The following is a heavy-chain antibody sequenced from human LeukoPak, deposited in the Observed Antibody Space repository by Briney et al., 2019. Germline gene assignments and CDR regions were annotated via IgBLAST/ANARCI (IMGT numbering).Heavy chain of an antibody. Sequence: SETLSLTCAVYGGSFSGYYWSWSRQPPGKGLGLIGEINHSGSTNYNPSLKRRVTISVDTSKNQFSLKLSPVTAADTAVYYCARGLVAAAGLYYYYYYMDVWGKGTTVTVSS. D-gene: IGHD6-13*01. J-gene: IGHJ6*03. CDR3: ARGLVAAAGLYYYYYYMDV. V-gene: IGHV4-34*01. CDR2: INHSGST. CDR1: GGSFSGYY.